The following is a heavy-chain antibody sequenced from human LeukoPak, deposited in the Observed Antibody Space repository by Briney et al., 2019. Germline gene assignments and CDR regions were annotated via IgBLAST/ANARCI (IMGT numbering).Heavy chain of an antibody. Sequence: SETLSLTCAVSGYSISSGYYWGWIRQPPGKGLQWIGSIFQRGYSYYNPSLKSRVTISVDTSRNQFSLRLSSVTAADTAVYYCAGDKETTGNGRPNWFDPWGQGTLVTVSS. V-gene: IGHV4-38-2*01. D-gene: IGHD1-1*01. CDR2: IFQRGYS. CDR1: GYSISSGYY. J-gene: IGHJ5*02. CDR3: AGDKETTGNGRPNWFDP.